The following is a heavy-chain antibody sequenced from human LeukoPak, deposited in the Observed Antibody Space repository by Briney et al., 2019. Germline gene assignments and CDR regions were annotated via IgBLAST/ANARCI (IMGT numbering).Heavy chain of an antibody. CDR2: ISSSSSYI. V-gene: IGHV3-21*04. Sequence: GGSLRLSCAASGFTFSSYSMNWVRQAPGKGLEWVSSISSSSSYIYYADSVKGRFTISRDNAKNSLYLQMNSLRAEDTALYYCAKEMYCSSTSCQQPLYYYYYGMDVWGQGTTVTVSS. J-gene: IGHJ6*02. D-gene: IGHD2-2*01. CDR1: GFTFSSYS. CDR3: AKEMYCSSTSCQQPLYYYYYGMDV.